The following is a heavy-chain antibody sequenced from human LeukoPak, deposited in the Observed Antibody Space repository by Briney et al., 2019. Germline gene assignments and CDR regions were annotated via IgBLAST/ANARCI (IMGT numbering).Heavy chain of an antibody. D-gene: IGHD3-22*01. V-gene: IGHV4-34*01. CDR3: ARDRGHRYYYDSSGHSGIDY. CDR1: GGSFSGYY. J-gene: IGHJ4*02. CDR2: INHSGST. Sequence: SETLSLTCAVYGGSFSGYYWSWIRQPPGKGLEWIGEINHSGSTNYNPSLKSRVTISVDTSKNQFSMKLSSVTAADTAVYYCARDRGHRYYYDSSGHSGIDYWGQGTLVTVSS.